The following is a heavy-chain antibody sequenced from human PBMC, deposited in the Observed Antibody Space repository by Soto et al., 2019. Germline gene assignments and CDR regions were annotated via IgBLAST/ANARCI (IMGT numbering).Heavy chain of an antibody. J-gene: IGHJ4*02. CDR1: GFTFSGDW. V-gene: IGHV3-74*01. Sequence: VQLVESGGGLVQPGGSLRLSCAASGFTFSGDWMHWVRQAAGKGLVWVSRINMDGSSTNYADSVKGRFTISRDNAKNKLYLQMNSLRVDDTAVYYCARGPRGLYHHDYWGQGALVTVSS. CDR2: INMDGSST. D-gene: IGHD2-2*01. CDR3: ARGPRGLYHHDY.